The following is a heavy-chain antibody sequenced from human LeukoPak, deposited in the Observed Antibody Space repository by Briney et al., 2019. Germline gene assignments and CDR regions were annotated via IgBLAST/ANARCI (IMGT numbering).Heavy chain of an antibody. CDR2: IIPIFGTA. J-gene: IGHJ2*01. D-gene: IGHD3-22*01. CDR3: ARDPNHYYYDSSGYYSGWYFDL. CDR1: GGTFSSYA. V-gene: IGHV1-69*13. Sequence: SVKDSCKASGGTFSSYAISWVRQAPGQGLEWMGGIIPIFGTANYAQKFQGRVTITADESTSTAYMELSSLRSEDTAVYYCARDPNHYYYDSSGYYSGWYFDLWGRGTLVTVSS.